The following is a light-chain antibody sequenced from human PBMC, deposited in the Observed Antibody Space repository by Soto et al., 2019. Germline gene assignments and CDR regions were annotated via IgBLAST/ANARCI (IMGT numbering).Light chain of an antibody. Sequence: QSVLTQPASVSGSLGQSITISCTGSSSDVGGYDYVSWYQQHPGKAPKLMIYEVNNRPSGVSNRFSGSKSGNTASLTISGLQAEDEADYYCSSYTTSSTLVVFGGGTKVHRP. CDR2: EVN. CDR1: SSDVGGYDY. CDR3: SSYTTSSTLVV. J-gene: IGLJ3*02. V-gene: IGLV2-14*01.